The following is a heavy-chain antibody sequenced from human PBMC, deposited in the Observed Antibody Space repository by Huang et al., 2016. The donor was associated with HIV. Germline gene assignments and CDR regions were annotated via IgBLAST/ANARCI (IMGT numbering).Heavy chain of an antibody. CDR1: GGSFTGNY. J-gene: IGHJ6*02. CDR3: ARQWTILEWLLGLDV. Sequence: QMQLQQRGAGLLKPSETLSLTCGVSGGSFTGNYLTLSRQAPGKGLEWIGEVNDSRTTNYDPSLNGRVTISIDKSNRELSLNLRSVTAADTAVYYCARQWTILEWLLGLDVWGQGTTVIVSS. CDR2: VNDSRTT. D-gene: IGHD3-3*01. V-gene: IGHV4-34*02.